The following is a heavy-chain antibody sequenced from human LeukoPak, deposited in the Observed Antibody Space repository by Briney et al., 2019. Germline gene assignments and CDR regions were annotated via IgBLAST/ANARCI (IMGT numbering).Heavy chain of an antibody. V-gene: IGHV3-30-3*01. CDR2: ISYDGSNK. J-gene: IGHJ4*02. D-gene: IGHD5-24*01. Sequence: GGSLRLSCVVSGFTFSDYWMTWVRQAPGKGLEWVAVISYDGSNKYYADSVKGRFTISRDNSKNTLYLQMNSLRAEDTAVYYCARDFFRRLEMATILPDYWGQGTLVTVSS. CDR1: GFTFSDYW. CDR3: ARDFFRRLEMATILPDY.